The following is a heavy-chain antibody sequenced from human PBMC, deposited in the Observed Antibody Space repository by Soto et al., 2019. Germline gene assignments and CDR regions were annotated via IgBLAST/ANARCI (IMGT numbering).Heavy chain of an antibody. V-gene: IGHV4-59*08. J-gene: IGHJ6*03. CDR1: GGSISSYY. CDR2: IYYSGST. D-gene: IGHD3-3*01. Sequence: SETLSLTCTVSGGSISSYYWSWIRQPPGKGLEWIGYIYYSGSTNYNPSLKSRVTISVDTSKNQFSLKLSCVTAAETAVYYFARHGSLEYYDFWSGYEAIPYYYYYYYMDVWGKGTTVTVSS. CDR3: ARHGSLEYYDFWSGYEAIPYYYYYYYMDV.